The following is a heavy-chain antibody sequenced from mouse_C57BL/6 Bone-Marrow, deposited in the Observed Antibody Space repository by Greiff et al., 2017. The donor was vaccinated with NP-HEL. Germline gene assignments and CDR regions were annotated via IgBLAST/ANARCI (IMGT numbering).Heavy chain of an antibody. J-gene: IGHJ4*01. Sequence: VQLQQSGAELVRPGASVKLSCTVSGFNIKDDYMHWVKQRPAQGLEWIGWIDPENGDTEYDSKFQGKATITANTSSNTAYLQLSSLTSEDTAVYYCTTGGSSPYAMDYWGQGTSVTVSS. V-gene: IGHV14-4*01. D-gene: IGHD1-1*01. CDR3: TTGGSSPYAMDY. CDR1: GFNIKDDY. CDR2: IDPENGDT.